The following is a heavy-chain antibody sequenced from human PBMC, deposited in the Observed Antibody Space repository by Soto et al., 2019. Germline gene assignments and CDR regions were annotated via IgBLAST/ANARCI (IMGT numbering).Heavy chain of an antibody. D-gene: IGHD6-19*01. J-gene: IGHJ6*02. Sequence: QVQLHESGPGLVKPSETLSLTCTVSGGSISTYYWSWIRQPPGKGLHWIGYIYYSGRTSYNPSLKSRVTISVDTSKNQFSLKLRSVTAADTAVYYCASDRSSGWDQGYGMDVWGQGTTVTVSS. CDR1: GGSISTYY. V-gene: IGHV4-59*01. CDR3: ASDRSSGWDQGYGMDV. CDR2: IYYSGRT.